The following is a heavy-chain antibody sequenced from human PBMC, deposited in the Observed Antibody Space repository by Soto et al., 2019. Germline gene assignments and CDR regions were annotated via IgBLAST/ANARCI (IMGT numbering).Heavy chain of an antibody. D-gene: IGHD3-9*01. J-gene: IGHJ4*02. V-gene: IGHV1-3*01. Sequence: ASVKVSCKASGYTFTSYAMHWVRQAPGQRLERMGWINAGNGNTKYSQKFQGRVTITRDTSASTAYMELSSLRSEDTAVYYCARGSLSLGDTYYDILTGYYVFAYWGQGTLVTVSS. CDR3: ARGSLSLGDTYYDILTGYYVFAY. CDR2: INAGNGNT. CDR1: GYTFTSYA.